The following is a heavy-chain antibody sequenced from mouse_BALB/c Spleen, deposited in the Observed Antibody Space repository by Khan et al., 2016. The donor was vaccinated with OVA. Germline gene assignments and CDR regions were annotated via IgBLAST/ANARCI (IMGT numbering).Heavy chain of an antibody. J-gene: IGHJ3*01. CDR3: ARGYDFFAY. Sequence: VQLKQSGPDLVKTGASVKISCKASGYSFTAYYMNWVKLSPGKSLEGIGRIIPKTDNTNYNQTLKGKAILTVDTSSSTAYMDLRGRTSEDVAVYFCARGYDFFAYWGQGTLVTGSA. CDR1: GYSFTAYY. V-gene: IGHV1-18*01. D-gene: IGHD2-14*01. CDR2: IIPKTDNT.